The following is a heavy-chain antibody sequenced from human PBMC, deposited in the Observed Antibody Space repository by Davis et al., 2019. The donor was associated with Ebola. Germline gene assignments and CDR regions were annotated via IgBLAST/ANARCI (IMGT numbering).Heavy chain of an antibody. Sequence: GESLKISCAASGFTFSSYGMHWVRQAPGKGLEWVAVISYDGSNKYYADSVKGRFTISRDNSKNTLYLQMNSLRAEDTAVYYCARGIDYYDSSGYYHAEYFQHWGQGTLVTVSS. V-gene: IGHV3-30*03. CDR1: GFTFSSYG. CDR2: ISYDGSNK. CDR3: ARGIDYYDSSGYYHAEYFQH. D-gene: IGHD3-22*01. J-gene: IGHJ1*01.